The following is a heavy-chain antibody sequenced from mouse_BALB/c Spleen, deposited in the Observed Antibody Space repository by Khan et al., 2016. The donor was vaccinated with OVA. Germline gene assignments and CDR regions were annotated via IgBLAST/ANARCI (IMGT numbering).Heavy chain of an antibody. CDR1: GYTFTNYG. CDR2: INTYTGEP. J-gene: IGHJ1*01. V-gene: IGHV9-1*02. Sequence: QIQLVQSGPELKKPGETVKISCKASGYTFTNYGMNWVKQAPGKGLKWMGWINTYTGEPTYTDDFKGRFAFSLETSASTAYLQINNLKNDDMATYFWARGASYWYFDVWGAGTTVTVSS. CDR3: ARGASYWYFDV.